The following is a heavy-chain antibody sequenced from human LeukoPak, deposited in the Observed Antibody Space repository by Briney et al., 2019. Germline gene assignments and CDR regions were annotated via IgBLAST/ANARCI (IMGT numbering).Heavy chain of an antibody. CDR3: ARASLSSLLTFDY. J-gene: IGHJ4*02. Sequence: GGSLRLSCAASGFTSGSYWMNWVRQAPGKGLEWVAITKQDGSQKFYLDSVRGRFTISTDTANNSLYLLMNSLRAEDTAVYYCARASLSSLLTFDYWGQGTLVTVSS. CDR1: GFTSGSYW. CDR2: TKQDGSQK. V-gene: IGHV3-7*01. D-gene: IGHD2-15*01.